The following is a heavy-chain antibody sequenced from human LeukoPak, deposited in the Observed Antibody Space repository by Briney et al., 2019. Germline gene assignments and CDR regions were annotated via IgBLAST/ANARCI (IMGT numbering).Heavy chain of an antibody. CDR3: AKGGVYSTGLDY. CDR1: GFTVSSNY. D-gene: IGHD2-8*02. CDR2: IYSGGST. J-gene: IGHJ4*02. Sequence: PGGSLRLSCAASGFTVSSNYMSWVRQAPGKGLEGVSVIYSGGSTYYADSVKGRFTISRDNSKNTLYLQMNSLRVEDTAVYHCAKGGVYSTGLDYWGQGTLVTVSS. V-gene: IGHV3-66*01.